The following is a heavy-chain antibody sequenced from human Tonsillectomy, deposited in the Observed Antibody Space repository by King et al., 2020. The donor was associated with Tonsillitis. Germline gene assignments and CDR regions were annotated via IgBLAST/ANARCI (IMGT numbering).Heavy chain of an antibody. CDR3: ANLYYDFGRGYTDDAFDF. CDR2: VSGSGGST. CDR1: GFTFSSYT. V-gene: IGHV3-23*04. Sequence: VQLVESGGGLVQPGGSLRLSCAASGFTFSSYTMNWVRQAPGKGLEWVSGVSGSGGSTNYTDSVKGRFTISRDNSKNTLYLQMKSPRAEDTAVYYCANLYYDFGRGYTDDAFDFWGQGTMVTVSA. J-gene: IGHJ3*01. D-gene: IGHD3-3*01.